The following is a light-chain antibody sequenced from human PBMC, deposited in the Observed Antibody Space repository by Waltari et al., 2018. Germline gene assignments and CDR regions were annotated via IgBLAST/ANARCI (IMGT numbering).Light chain of an antibody. J-gene: IGKJ4*01. Sequence: DIVMTQSPDSLAVSLGERATINCKSSQSVLYSSNNKNYLAWYQKKPGQPPKVLLSWASTRESGVPDRFTGSGSGTDFTLTISSLQAEDVAVYYCQQYYNSPLTFGGGTKVEIK. V-gene: IGKV4-1*01. CDR3: QQYYNSPLT. CDR1: QSVLYSSNNKNY. CDR2: WAS.